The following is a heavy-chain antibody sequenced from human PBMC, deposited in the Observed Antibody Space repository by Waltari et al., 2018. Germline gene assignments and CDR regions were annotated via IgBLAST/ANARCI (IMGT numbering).Heavy chain of an antibody. CDR2: IDYSGST. CDR3: AREAVTTYYYYMDV. CDR1: GGSISSHY. D-gene: IGHD4-17*01. Sequence: QVQLQESGPGLVKPSETLSLTCTVSGGSISSHYWSWIRQPPGKGLEWIGYIDYSGSTNYNPSLKSRVTISVDTSKNQFSLKLSSVTAADTAVYYCAREAVTTYYYYMDVWGKGTTVTVSS. J-gene: IGHJ6*03. V-gene: IGHV4-59*11.